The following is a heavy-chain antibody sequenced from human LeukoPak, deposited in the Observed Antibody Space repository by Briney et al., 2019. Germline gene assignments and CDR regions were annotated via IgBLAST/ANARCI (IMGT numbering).Heavy chain of an antibody. J-gene: IGHJ5*02. CDR2: VSGEQTDK. CDR1: GFTFVHFS. Sequence: PGGSLRLSCVASGFTFVHFSMHWVRQAPGKGLEWVAFVSGEQTDKYYADSVKGRFTISRDNSRNTLFLEMNSLRPDDTAVYYCARDQPGTYTMSSTWGQGTLVTV. D-gene: IGHD7-27*01. CDR3: ARDQPGTYTMSST. V-gene: IGHV3-30*04.